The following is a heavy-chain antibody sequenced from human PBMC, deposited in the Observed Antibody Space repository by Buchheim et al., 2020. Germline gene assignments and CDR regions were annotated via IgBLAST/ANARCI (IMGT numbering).Heavy chain of an antibody. Sequence: QLQLQESGPGLVKPSETLSLTCTVSGGSISSNRYYWGWIRQPPGKGLEWIGNIYYSGITYYTPSLKSRVTISIDKSKYQFSLKLRSVTAADMAVYYCSRAVTAKYYGMDVWGQGTT. CDR3: SRAVTAKYYGMDV. CDR1: GGSISSNRYY. V-gene: IGHV4-39*07. J-gene: IGHJ6*02. D-gene: IGHD4-11*01. CDR2: IYYSGIT.